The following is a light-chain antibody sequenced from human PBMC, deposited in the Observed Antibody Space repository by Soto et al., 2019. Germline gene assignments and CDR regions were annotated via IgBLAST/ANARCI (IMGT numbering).Light chain of an antibody. CDR3: ETWDTSVGV. CDR2: LEGSGSY. CDR1: SGHSTYI. V-gene: IGLV4-60*02. J-gene: IGLJ2*01. Sequence: QPVLTQSSSASASLGSSVKLTCTLSSGHSTYIIAWHQQQPGKAPRYLMKLEGSGSYNQGSGIHDRFSGSSSGADRYLTISCLQFEDEADYYCETWDTSVGVFGGGTKVTVL.